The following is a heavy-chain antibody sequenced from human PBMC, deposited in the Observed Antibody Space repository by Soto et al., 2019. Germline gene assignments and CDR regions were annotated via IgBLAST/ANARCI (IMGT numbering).Heavy chain of an antibody. J-gene: IGHJ6*02. Sequence: SETLSLTCTVSGGSISSYYWSWIRQPPGKGLEWIGYIYYNGSTNCNPSLKSRVSISVDTSQNQLSLRVSSVTAADTAVYYCARGQGRRESYYYYYGMDVSGQGTTVTVSS. CDR1: GGSISSYY. CDR3: ARGQGRRESYYYYYGMDV. V-gene: IGHV4-59*08. CDR2: IYYNGST.